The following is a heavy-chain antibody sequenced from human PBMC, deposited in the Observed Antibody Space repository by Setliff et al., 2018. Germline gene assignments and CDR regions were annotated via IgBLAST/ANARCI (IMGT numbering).Heavy chain of an antibody. Sequence: PSETLSLTCTVSGGSISSYYWSWIRQPPGKGLEWIGYIYYSGSTNYNPSLKSRVTISVDTSKNQFSLNLSSVTAADTAVYYCARDGYYYDRPYFDYWGQGTLVTVSS. CDR3: ARDGYYYDRPYFDY. J-gene: IGHJ4*02. CDR2: IYYSGST. V-gene: IGHV4-59*12. D-gene: IGHD3-22*01. CDR1: GGSISSYY.